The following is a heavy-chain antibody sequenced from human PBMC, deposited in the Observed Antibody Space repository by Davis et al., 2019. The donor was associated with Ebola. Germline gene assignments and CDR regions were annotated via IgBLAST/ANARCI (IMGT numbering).Heavy chain of an antibody. CDR3: VRDRSQFYGVDFDL. CDR1: GFTFTNYS. CDR2: ISITSRFL. Sequence: GGSLTLSCAASGFTFTNYSMNWVRQASGKGLEWVSSISITSRFLSYVYSVKGRFTFSRDNAKNSVYLKMSSLKAEDTAVYFCVRDRSQFYGVDFDLWGRGTLVTVSS. D-gene: IGHD4-17*01. J-gene: IGHJ4*02. V-gene: IGHV3-21*01.